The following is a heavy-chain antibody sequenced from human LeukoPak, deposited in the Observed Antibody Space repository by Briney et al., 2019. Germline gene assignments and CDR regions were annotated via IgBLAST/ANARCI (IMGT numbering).Heavy chain of an antibody. J-gene: IGHJ4*02. D-gene: IGHD6-13*01. V-gene: IGHV1-2*02. CDR3: ARAQSLTAPAGTFANS. Sequence: ASVKVSCKASGYTFTDYYMHWVRRAPGQGFEWMGWINPSSGGTYYTQRFQGRVTMTRDTSISTAYMELSSLRSDDTAVYYCARAQSLTAPAGTFANSWGQGTLVTVSS. CDR1: GYTFTDYY. CDR2: INPSSGGT.